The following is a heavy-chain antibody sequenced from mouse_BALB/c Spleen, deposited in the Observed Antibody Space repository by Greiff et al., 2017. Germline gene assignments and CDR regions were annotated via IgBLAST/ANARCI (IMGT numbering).Heavy chain of an antibody. D-gene: IGHD1-1*01. J-gene: IGHJ2*01. Sequence: VKLQESGPGLVAPSQSLSITCTVSGFSLTSYGVHWVRQPPGKGLEWLGVIWAGGSTNYNSALMSRLSISKDNSKSQVFLKMNSLQTDDTAMYYCARDPYYYGSSYYFDYWGQGTTLTVSS. V-gene: IGHV2-9*02. CDR2: IWAGGST. CDR3: ARDPYYYGSSYYFDY. CDR1: GFSLTSYG.